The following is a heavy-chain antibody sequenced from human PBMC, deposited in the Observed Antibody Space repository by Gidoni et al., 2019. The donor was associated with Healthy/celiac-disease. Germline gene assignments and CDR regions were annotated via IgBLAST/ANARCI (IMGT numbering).Heavy chain of an antibody. CDR2: IYYSGST. CDR3: ARTPFGADGGAYFDY. D-gene: IGHD3-10*01. Sequence: QLQLQESGPGLVKPSETLSLTCTVSGGSISSSSYYWGWIRQPPGKGLEWIGSIYYSGSTYYNPSLKSRVTISVDTSKNQFSLKLSSVTAADTAVYYCARTPFGADGGAYFDYWGQGTLVTVSS. V-gene: IGHV4-39*01. CDR1: GGSISSSSYY. J-gene: IGHJ4*02.